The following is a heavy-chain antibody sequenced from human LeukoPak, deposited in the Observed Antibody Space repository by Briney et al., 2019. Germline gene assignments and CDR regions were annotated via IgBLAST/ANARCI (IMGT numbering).Heavy chain of an antibody. V-gene: IGHV1-18*01. Sequence: AASVKVSCKASGYTFSSYGISWVRQAPGQGLEWMGWISAYDGNTNYAQKLQGRVTMTKDTSTSTAYMELRSLRSDDTAVYYCARAVRGYSYAYLPYWGQGTLVTVSS. CDR3: ARAVRGYSYAYLPY. D-gene: IGHD5-18*01. J-gene: IGHJ4*02. CDR1: GYTFSSYG. CDR2: ISAYDGNT.